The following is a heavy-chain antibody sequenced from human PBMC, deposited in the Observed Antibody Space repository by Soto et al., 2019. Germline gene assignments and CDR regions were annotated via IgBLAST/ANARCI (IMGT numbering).Heavy chain of an antibody. J-gene: IGHJ4*02. CDR3: ARQTTYSSSWYDY. Sequence: QVQLQESGPGLVKPSETLSLTCTVSGGSISNYYWTWIRQPAGKGLEWIGRIYSSGSTNYNSSLKRRVTVSVDTSKNQFSLKLTSVTAADTAVYYCARQTTYSSSWYDYWSQGTLVTVSS. D-gene: IGHD6-13*01. CDR1: GGSISNYY. CDR2: IYSSGST. V-gene: IGHV4-4*07.